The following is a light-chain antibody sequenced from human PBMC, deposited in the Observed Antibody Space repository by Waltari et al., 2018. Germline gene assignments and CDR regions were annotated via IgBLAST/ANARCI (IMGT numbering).Light chain of an antibody. J-gene: IGKJ2*03. CDR3: QKFDFSPHS. CDR2: GVS. CDR1: QSIRRN. Sequence: VILTQSPATLSLSPGERATLSCRASQSIRRNLAWYQQKPGQAPRLLIYGVSNRASGIPDRFSGSGSGTEFTLTISSLEPEDFAVYYCQKFDFSPHSFGPGTKVEIK. V-gene: IGKV3-11*01.